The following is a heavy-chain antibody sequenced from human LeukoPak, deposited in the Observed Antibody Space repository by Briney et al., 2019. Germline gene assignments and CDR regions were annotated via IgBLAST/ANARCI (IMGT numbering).Heavy chain of an antibody. V-gene: IGHV4-39*01. J-gene: IGHJ4*02. CDR2: IYYSGST. CDR1: GGSINSRSYY. CDR3: ASVYSSSLYRDY. Sequence: PSETPSLTCTVSGGSINSRSYYWGWIRQPPGKGLEWIGSIYYSGSTYYNPSLKSRVTISVDTSKNQFSLKLSSVTAADTAVYYCASVYSSSLYRDYWGQGTLVTVSS. D-gene: IGHD6-13*01.